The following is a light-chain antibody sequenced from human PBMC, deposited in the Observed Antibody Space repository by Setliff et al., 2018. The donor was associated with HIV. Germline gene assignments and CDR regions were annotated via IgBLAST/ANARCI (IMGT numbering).Light chain of an antibody. V-gene: IGLV1-47*01. J-gene: IGLJ2*01. CDR3: AAWDDSLTNVV. Sequence: QSALTQPPSASGPPGQRVTISCSGSSSNIGSNYVYWYQQPPGTAPKLLIYRSYQRPSGVPDRFSASKSGTSASLAISGVRSEDEADYYCAAWDDSLTNVVFGGGTKVTVL. CDR2: RSY. CDR1: SSNIGSNY.